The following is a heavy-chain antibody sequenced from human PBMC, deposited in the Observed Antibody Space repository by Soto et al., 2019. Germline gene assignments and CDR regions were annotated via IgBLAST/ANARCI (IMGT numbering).Heavy chain of an antibody. J-gene: IGHJ3*02. CDR2: IYYSGST. V-gene: IGHV4-59*08. Sequence: PFETLSLTCTVSGGSISSYYWSWIRQPPGKGLEWIGYIYYSGSTNYNPSLKSRVTISVDTSKNQFSLKLSSVTAADTAVYYCASSRFDYDAFDIWGQGTMVTVSS. D-gene: IGHD4-17*01. CDR1: GGSISSYY. CDR3: ASSRFDYDAFDI.